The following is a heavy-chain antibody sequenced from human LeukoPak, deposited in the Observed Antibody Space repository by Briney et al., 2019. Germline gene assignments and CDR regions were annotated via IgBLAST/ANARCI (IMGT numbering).Heavy chain of an antibody. J-gene: IGHJ6*02. CDR2: IYSGGST. Sequence: GGSLRLSCAASGFTFSNYAMSWVRQAPGKGLEWVSVIYSGGSTYYADSVKGRFTISRDNSKNTLYFQMNSLRAEDTAVYYCARDVGTSSRLGYYYYAMDVWGQGTTVTVSS. CDR3: ARDVGTSSRLGYYYYAMDV. CDR1: GFTFSNYA. D-gene: IGHD6-6*01. V-gene: IGHV3-53*01.